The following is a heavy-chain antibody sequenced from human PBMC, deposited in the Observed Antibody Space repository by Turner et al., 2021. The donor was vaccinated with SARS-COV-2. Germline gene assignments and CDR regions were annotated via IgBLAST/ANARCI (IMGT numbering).Heavy chain of an antibody. J-gene: IGHJ4*02. V-gene: IGHV4-59*01. D-gene: IGHD3-22*01. CDR1: GGSISSYY. CDR3: ASYYDDSSGYDYAFDY. Sequence: QVQLPESDPGLVKPSETLSLTCTVSGGSISSYYWSWIRPPQGKRLEWIGYIHCRRSTNYNPAHKSRVTISVDTSKNQFSLKLSSVTAADTAVYYCASYYDDSSGYDYAFDYWGQGTLVTVSS. CDR2: IHCRRST.